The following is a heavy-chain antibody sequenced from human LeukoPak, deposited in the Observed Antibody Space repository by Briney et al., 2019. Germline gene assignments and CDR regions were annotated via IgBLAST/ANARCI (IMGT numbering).Heavy chain of an antibody. CDR2: IYTSGGT. CDR3: ARGDYYDSSLDY. D-gene: IGHD3-22*01. Sequence: SETLSLTCTVSGGSISSYYWSWIRQPAGKGLEWIGRIYTSGGTNYNPSLKSRVTMSVDTSRNQFSLKLSSVTAADTAVYYCARGDYYDSSLDYWGQGTLVTVSS. V-gene: IGHV4-4*07. J-gene: IGHJ4*02. CDR1: GGSISSYY.